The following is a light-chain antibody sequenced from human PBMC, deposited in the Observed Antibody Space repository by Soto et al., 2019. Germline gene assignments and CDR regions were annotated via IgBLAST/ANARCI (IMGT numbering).Light chain of an antibody. J-gene: IGKJ1*01. CDR3: QQYNSYRT. Sequence: IQMTQSPSSLSASVGDRVTITCRASQSISSWLAWYQQKPGKAPKLLIYKASSLESGVPSRFSGSGSGTEFTLTISSLQPHDFATYYCQQYNSYRTFGQGNKVDSK. CDR2: KAS. V-gene: IGKV1-5*03. CDR1: QSISSW.